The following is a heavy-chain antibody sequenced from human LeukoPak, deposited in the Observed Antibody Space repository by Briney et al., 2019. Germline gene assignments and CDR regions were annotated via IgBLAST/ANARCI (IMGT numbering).Heavy chain of an antibody. V-gene: IGHV3-48*01. J-gene: IGHJ4*02. D-gene: IGHD3-10*01. CDR3: ARLYGHY. CDR1: GFTFSSYG. CDR2: ISSSSSII. Sequence: QPGGPRRLSCAASGFTFSSYGMNGCRQSPGKGLEWDAYISSSSSIIYYADSVKGRFTIPRDNAKNSLYLQMHSQRAEDASVYHCARLYGHYWRQGTLVSVPS.